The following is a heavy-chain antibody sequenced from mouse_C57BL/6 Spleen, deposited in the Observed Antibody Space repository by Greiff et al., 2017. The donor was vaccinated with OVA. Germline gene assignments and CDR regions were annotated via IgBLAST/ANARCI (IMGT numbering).Heavy chain of an antibody. Sequence: EVKLMESGPGMVKPSQSLSLTCTVTGYSITSGYDWHWIRHFPGNKLEWMGYISYSGSTNYNPSLKSRISITHDTSKNHFFLKLNSVTTEDTATYYCARVGYGSSSYAMDYWGQGTSVTVSS. CDR2: ISYSGST. V-gene: IGHV3-1*01. D-gene: IGHD1-1*01. CDR1: GYSITSGYD. J-gene: IGHJ4*01. CDR3: ARVGYGSSSYAMDY.